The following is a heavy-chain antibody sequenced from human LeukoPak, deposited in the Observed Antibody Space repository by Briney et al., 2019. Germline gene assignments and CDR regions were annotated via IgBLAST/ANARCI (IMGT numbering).Heavy chain of an antibody. V-gene: IGHV1-8*03. J-gene: IGHJ4*02. CDR2: INPNSGNT. Sequence: ASVKVSCKASGYTFTSYDINWVRQATGQGLEWMGWINPNSGNTGYAQKFQGRVTITRNTSISTAYMELSSLRSEDTAVYYCARGPEYSYGYADYWGQGTLVTVSS. D-gene: IGHD5-18*01. CDR1: GYTFTSYD. CDR3: ARGPEYSYGYADY.